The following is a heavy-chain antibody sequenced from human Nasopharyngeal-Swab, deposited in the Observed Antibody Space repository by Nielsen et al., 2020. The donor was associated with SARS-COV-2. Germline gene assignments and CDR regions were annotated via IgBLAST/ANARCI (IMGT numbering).Heavy chain of an antibody. V-gene: IGHV1-69*04. CDR1: GCTFSSYA. CDR2: IIPILGIA. Sequence: SVKVSCKASGCTFSSYAISWVRQAPGQGLEWMGRIIPILGIAIYAQKFQGRVTMTEDTSTDTAYMELSSLRSEDTAVYYCATGPGAVATFGWFDPWGQGTLVTVSS. D-gene: IGHD5-12*01. J-gene: IGHJ5*02. CDR3: ATGPGAVATFGWFDP.